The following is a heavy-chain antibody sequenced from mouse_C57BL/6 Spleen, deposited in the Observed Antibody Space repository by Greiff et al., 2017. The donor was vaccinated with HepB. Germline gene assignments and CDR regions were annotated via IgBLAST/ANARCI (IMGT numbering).Heavy chain of an antibody. D-gene: IGHD1-1*01. CDR1: GYTFTSYT. V-gene: IGHV1-4*01. Sequence: VQLQQSGAELARPGASVKMSCKASGYTFTSYTMHWVKQRPGQGLEWIGYINPSSGYTKYNQKFKDKATLTADKSSSTAYMQLSSLTYEDSAVYYCARSTTVVEGDYWGQGTTLTVSS. CDR3: ARSTTVVEGDY. CDR2: INPSSGYT. J-gene: IGHJ2*01.